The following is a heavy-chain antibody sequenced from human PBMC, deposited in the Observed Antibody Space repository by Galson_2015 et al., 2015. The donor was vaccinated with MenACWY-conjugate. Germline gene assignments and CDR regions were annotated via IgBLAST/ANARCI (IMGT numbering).Heavy chain of an antibody. CDR3: ARAYRTYYYYYGMDV. CDR2: ISSSSSYI. V-gene: IGHV3-21*01. CDR1: GFTFSSYS. D-gene: IGHD1-26*01. Sequence: SLRLSCAASGFTFSSYSMNWVRQAPGKGLEWVSSISSSSSYIYYADSVKGRFTISRDNAKNSLYLQMNSLRAEDTAVYYCARAYRTYYYYYGMDVWGQGTTVTVSS. J-gene: IGHJ6*02.